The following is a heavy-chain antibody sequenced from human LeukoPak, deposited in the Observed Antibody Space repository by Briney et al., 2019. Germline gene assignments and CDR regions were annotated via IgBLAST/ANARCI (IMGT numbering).Heavy chain of an antibody. CDR2: FCCSGTSTSS. Sequence: SETLSLTCDFSGGSITYYYWTWIRQPPGKGLEWVGYFCCSGTSTSSNYNDSLRSRVTIPLDTSRNQFSLKLTSVTAADTAVYYCATGRYSYANEYWGQGILITVSS. J-gene: IGHJ4*02. CDR1: GGSITYYY. D-gene: IGHD5-18*01. V-gene: IGHV4-59*01. CDR3: ATGRYSYANEY.